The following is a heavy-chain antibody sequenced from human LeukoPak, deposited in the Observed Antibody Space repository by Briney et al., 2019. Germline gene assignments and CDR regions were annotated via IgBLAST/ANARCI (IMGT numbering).Heavy chain of an antibody. V-gene: IGHV3-30*18. CDR2: ISYDGSNK. D-gene: IGHD5-18*01. J-gene: IGHJ5*02. CDR1: GFTFSSYG. CDR3: AKDLIHTAMDFNWFDP. Sequence: PGWALRLSCAASGFTFSSYGMHWVRQAPGKGLEWVAVISYDGSNKYYADSVKGRFTISRDNSKNTLYLQMNSLRAEDTAVYYCAKDLIHTAMDFNWFDPWGQGTLVTVSS.